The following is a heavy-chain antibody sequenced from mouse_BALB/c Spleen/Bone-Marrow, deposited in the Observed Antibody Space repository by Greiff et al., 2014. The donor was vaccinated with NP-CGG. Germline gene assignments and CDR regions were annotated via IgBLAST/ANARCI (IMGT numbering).Heavy chain of an antibody. Sequence: EVKLQESGGGLVQPGGSLRLSCATSGFTFTDYYMSWVRQPPGKALEWLGFIRNKANGYTTEYSASVKGRFTIPRDNSQSILYLQMNTLRAEDSATYYCARDKNYGSYWYFDVWGAGTTVTVSS. V-gene: IGHV7-3*02. D-gene: IGHD2-1*01. CDR2: IRNKANGYTT. CDR1: GFTFTDYY. J-gene: IGHJ1*01. CDR3: ARDKNYGSYWYFDV.